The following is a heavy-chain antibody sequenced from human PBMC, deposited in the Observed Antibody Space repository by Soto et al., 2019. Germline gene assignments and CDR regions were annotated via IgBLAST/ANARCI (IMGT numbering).Heavy chain of an antibody. D-gene: IGHD2-8*01. Sequence: ASVKVSCKASGYKFTTYFIHWVRQAPGQGLEWMGMIHPSGDTGYGQKFRGRVTMTIDTSTTTAYMELRNLTSEDTAIYFSVRGYCTTTPCSGDFQHWGQGTLVTACS. V-gene: IGHV1-46*01. CDR2: IHPSGDT. CDR1: GYKFTTYF. CDR3: VRGYCTTTPCSGDFQH. J-gene: IGHJ1*01.